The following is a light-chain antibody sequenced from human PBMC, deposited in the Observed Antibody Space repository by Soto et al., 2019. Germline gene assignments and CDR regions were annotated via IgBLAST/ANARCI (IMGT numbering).Light chain of an antibody. CDR1: QSIRDW. CDR3: QQSETYPLT. V-gene: IGKV1-5*03. J-gene: IGKJ5*01. Sequence: GDRVTITCRASQSIRDWLAWYQQKPGKVPKLLIYKASNLESGVPSRFSGSGSGTEFTLTISSLQPGDFATYYCQQSETYPLTFGQGTRLEIK. CDR2: KAS.